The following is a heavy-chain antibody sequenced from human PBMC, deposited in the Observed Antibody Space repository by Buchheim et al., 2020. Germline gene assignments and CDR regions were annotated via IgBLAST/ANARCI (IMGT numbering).Heavy chain of an antibody. Sequence: QVQLQQWGAGLLKPSETLSLTCAVYGGSFSGYYWSWIRQPPGKGLEWIGEINRSGSTNYNPSLKSRVTISVDTSKNQFSLKLSSVTAADTAVYYCARGSGGYSYGYYYYGMDVWGQGTT. V-gene: IGHV4-34*01. D-gene: IGHD5-18*01. J-gene: IGHJ6*02. CDR2: INRSGST. CDR3: ARGSGGYSYGYYYYGMDV. CDR1: GGSFSGYY.